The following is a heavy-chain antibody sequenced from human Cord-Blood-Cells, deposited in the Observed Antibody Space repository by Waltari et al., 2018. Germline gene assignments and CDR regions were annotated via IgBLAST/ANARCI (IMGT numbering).Heavy chain of an antibody. CDR3: ARDAGSGSYLDAFDI. V-gene: IGHV4-59*01. CDR2: IYYSGST. D-gene: IGHD1-26*01. Sequence: QVQLQESGPGLVKPSETLSLTCTVSGGSISSYYWSWIRQPPGKGLEWIGYIYYSGSTNYNPSLKSRVTISVDTSKNQFSLKLGSVTAADTAVYYCARDAGSGSYLDAFDIWGQGTMVTVSS. CDR1: GGSISSYY. J-gene: IGHJ3*02.